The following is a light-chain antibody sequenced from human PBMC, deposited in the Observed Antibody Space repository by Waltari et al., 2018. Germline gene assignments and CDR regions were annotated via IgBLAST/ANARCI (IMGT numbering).Light chain of an antibody. CDR2: LGS. CDR3: MQGLQTLYT. Sequence: IVMTQSPLSLPVSPGQPASSSCRSSPSLLHSNGYNYLDWYLQKPGQSPQLLIYLGSNRASGVPDRFSGSGSGTDFTLKISRVEADDVGVYYCMQGLQTLYTFSQGTKLEI. CDR1: PSLLHSNGYNY. V-gene: IGKV2-28*01. J-gene: IGKJ2*01.